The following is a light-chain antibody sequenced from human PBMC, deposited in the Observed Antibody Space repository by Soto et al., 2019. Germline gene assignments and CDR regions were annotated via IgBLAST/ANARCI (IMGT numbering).Light chain of an antibody. J-gene: IGKJ1*01. CDR1: QSVSSY. CDR3: QQSNNWPRT. V-gene: IGKV3D-15*01. Sequence: EIVLTQSPGTLSVSPGERATLSCRASQSVSSYLAWYQQKPGQAPRLLIYDASNRATGIPARFSGSGSGTDFTLTISSLQSEDFAVYYCQQSNNWPRTFGQGTKVDIK. CDR2: DAS.